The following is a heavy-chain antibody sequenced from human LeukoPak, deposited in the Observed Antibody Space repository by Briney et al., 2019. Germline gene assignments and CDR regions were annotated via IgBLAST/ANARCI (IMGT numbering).Heavy chain of an antibody. V-gene: IGHV1-8*01. CDR1: GYTFTSYD. CDR3: ARGRCSGGSCYYYYYYGMDV. Sequence: ASVKVSCKASGYTFTSYDINWVRQATGQGLEWMGWMNPNSGNTGYAQEFQGRVTMTRNTSISTAYMELSSLRSEDTAVYYCARGRCSGGSCYYYYYYGMDVWGQGTTVTVSS. CDR2: MNPNSGNT. J-gene: IGHJ6*02. D-gene: IGHD2-15*01.